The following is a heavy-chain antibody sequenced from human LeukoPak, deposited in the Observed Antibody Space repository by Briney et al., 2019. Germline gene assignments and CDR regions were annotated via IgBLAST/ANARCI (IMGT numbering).Heavy chain of an antibody. J-gene: IGHJ4*02. D-gene: IGHD6-13*01. CDR1: GFTFSSYG. CDR3: ARTLNSSSWYASLGY. Sequence: PGRSLRLSCAASGFTFSSYGMHWVRQAPGNGLEWVAVIWYDGSNKYYADSVKGRFTISRDNSKNTLYLQMNSLRAEDAAVYYCARTLNSSSWYASLGYWGQGTLVTVSS. CDR2: IWYDGSNK. V-gene: IGHV3-33*01.